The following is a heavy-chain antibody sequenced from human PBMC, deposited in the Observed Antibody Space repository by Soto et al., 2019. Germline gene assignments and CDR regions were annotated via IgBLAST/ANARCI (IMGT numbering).Heavy chain of an antibody. Sequence: EVQLLESGGGLVQPGGSLRLSCAASGFTFSSYAMSWVRQAPGKGLEWVSGISGSGDSTHYADSVKGRFTISRDNSKKTVYLQMNSLRAEDTAVYYCAKGVPGIAVAGTGYFQHWGQGTLVTVSS. D-gene: IGHD6-19*01. CDR2: ISGSGDST. V-gene: IGHV3-23*01. CDR1: GFTFSSYA. J-gene: IGHJ1*01. CDR3: AKGVPGIAVAGTGYFQH.